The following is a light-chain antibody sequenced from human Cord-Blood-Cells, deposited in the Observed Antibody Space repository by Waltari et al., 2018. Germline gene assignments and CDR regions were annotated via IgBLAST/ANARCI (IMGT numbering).Light chain of an antibody. J-gene: IGLJ2*01. CDR3: SSYAGSNKLV. Sequence: QSALTQPPSASGSPGQSVTISCTGTSSDVGGYNYVSWYQQHPGKAPKLMVYEVSKRPAGVPDRFCGSKSGTTASLTVSGLQAEDEADYYCSSYAGSNKLVFGGGTKLTVL. V-gene: IGLV2-8*01. CDR1: SSDVGGYNY. CDR2: EVS.